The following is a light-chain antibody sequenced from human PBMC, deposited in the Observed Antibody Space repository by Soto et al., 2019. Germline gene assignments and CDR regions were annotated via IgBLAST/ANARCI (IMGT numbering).Light chain of an antibody. CDR3: QQYGSSLT. CDR1: QSVSSY. Sequence: IVLTQSPCTLPLSPGGMATLSCRASQSVSSYLAWYQQKSGQAPRLLIYGASSRASGIPDRFSGSGSGTDFTLTISRVEPEDFAVYYCQQYGSSLTFGQGTKVDIK. V-gene: IGKV3-20*01. CDR2: GAS. J-gene: IGKJ1*01.